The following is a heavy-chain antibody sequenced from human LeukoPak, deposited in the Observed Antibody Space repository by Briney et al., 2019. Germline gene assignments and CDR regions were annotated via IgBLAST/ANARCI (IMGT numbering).Heavy chain of an antibody. CDR3: AREAGYSGYDYPDY. V-gene: IGHV3-23*01. D-gene: IGHD5-12*01. J-gene: IGHJ4*02. CDR2: ISGSAYST. Sequence: PGGSLRLSCAASGFTFSSYAMSWVRQAPGKGLEWVTGISGSAYSTYYADSVQGRFTISRDNSKNTLYLQMNSLRAEDTAVYYCAREAGYSGYDYPDYWGQGTLVTVSS. CDR1: GFTFSSYA.